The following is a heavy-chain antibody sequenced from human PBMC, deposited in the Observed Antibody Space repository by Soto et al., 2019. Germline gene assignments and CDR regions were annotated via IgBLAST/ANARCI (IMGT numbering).Heavy chain of an antibody. CDR1: GGSISSYY. V-gene: IGHV4-59*01. CDR2: IYYSGST. J-gene: IGHJ6*02. D-gene: IGHD3-10*01. Sequence: QVQLQESGPGLVKPSETLSLTCTVSGGSISSYYWRWIRQPPWKGLEWIGYIYYSGSTHYNPSLQSRVTISVDTSKNQFSLKLSSVTAADTAVYYCARGDPLLWFGEKVYYGMDVWGQGTTVTVSS. CDR3: ARGDPLLWFGEKVYYGMDV.